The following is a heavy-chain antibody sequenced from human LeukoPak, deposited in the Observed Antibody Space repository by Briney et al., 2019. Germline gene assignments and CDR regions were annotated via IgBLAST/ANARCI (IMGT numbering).Heavy chain of an antibody. CDR2: ISWNSGSI. J-gene: IGHJ3*02. V-gene: IGHV3-9*01. CDR1: GFTFDDYA. Sequence: GRSLRLSCAASGFTFDDYAMHWVRQAPGKGLEWVSGISWNSGSIGYADSVKGRFTISRDNAKNTLYLQMNSLRAEDTAVYYCARATNDAFDIWGQGTMVTVSS. CDR3: ARATNDAFDI.